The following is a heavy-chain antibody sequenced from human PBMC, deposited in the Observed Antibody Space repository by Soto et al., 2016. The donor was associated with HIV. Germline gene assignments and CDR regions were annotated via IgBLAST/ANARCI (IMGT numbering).Heavy chain of an antibody. V-gene: IGHV4-31*03. D-gene: IGHD4-4*01. J-gene: IGHJ2*01. CDR1: SGSINSGAVSSVSINSGGYY. CDR2: IYYNGNT. CDR3: ARAPKRRLQYDLFGYFDL. Sequence: QVQLQESGPGLVKPSETLSLTCSVSSGSINSGAVSSVSINSGGYYWTWIRQYPGKDLEWIGYIYYNGNTYYNPSLKSRVTISLGTSKSQFSLRLTFCDCRGHSLLHCARAPKRRLQYDLFGYFDLWAVATWSLSPQ.